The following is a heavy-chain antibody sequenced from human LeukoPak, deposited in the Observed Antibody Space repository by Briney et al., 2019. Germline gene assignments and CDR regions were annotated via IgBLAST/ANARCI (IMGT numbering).Heavy chain of an antibody. Sequence: PSETLSLTCAVYGGSFSGYYWSWVRQPPGKGLEWIGEINHSGSTNYNPSLKSRVTISVDTSKNQFSLKLSSLTAADTAVYYCARRSAAGIAFDYWGQGTLVTVSS. CDR1: GGSFSGYY. CDR2: INHSGST. V-gene: IGHV4-34*01. D-gene: IGHD6-13*01. J-gene: IGHJ4*02. CDR3: ARRSAAGIAFDY.